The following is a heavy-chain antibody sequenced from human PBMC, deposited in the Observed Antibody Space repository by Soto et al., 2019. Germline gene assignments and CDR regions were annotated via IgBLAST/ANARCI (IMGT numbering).Heavy chain of an antibody. D-gene: IGHD2-21*02. CDR3: VHSRCGGDCLQSHSSHYYYAMDI. Sequence: PGESLKISCKGSGYSFTSYWIGWVRQMPGKGLEWMGIIYPGDSDTRYSPSFQGQVTISADKSISTAYLQWSSLKASDTATYYCVHSRCGGDCLQSHSSHYYYAMDIWGQGTTVTVSS. V-gene: IGHV5-51*01. CDR2: IYPGDSDT. CDR1: GYSFTSYW. J-gene: IGHJ6*02.